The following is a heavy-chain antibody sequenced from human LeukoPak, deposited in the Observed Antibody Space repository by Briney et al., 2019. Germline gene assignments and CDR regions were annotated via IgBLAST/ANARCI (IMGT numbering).Heavy chain of an antibody. J-gene: IGHJ4*01. Sequence: GGSLRLSCAASGFTFSSYAMSWVRQAPGKGLEWVSAISGSGGSTYYADSVKGRFTISRDNSKNTLYLQMNSLRAEDTAVYYCAKDEDTMVXXXNXXFDYXXXXTLVXVSS. CDR1: GFTFSSYA. V-gene: IGHV3-23*01. D-gene: IGHD3-10*01. CDR2: ISGSGGST. CDR3: AKDEDTMVXXXNXXFDY.